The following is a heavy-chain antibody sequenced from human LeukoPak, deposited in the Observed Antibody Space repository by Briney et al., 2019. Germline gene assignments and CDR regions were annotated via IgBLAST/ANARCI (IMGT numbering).Heavy chain of an antibody. Sequence: GGSLSLSCVASGFTFSNYFMNWVRQAPGRGLEWVSSISGSSGYIYYTDSVKGRFTISRDNAKNSLFLQMNSLRVEDTAVYYCGRDPTLITGADLTPAYWGQGTLVTVSS. CDR1: GFTFSNYF. V-gene: IGHV3-21*01. J-gene: IGHJ4*02. D-gene: IGHD1-20*01. CDR3: GRDPTLITGADLTPAY. CDR2: ISGSSGYI.